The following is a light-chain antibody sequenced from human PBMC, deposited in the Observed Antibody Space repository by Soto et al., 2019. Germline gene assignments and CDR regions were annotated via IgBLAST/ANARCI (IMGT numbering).Light chain of an antibody. V-gene: IGLV2-8*01. CDR2: EVT. CDR3: SSFAGSNNLV. CDR1: SSDVGGYNY. Sequence: QSALTQPPSASGSPGQSVTISCTGTSSDVGGYNYVSWYQQHPGKAPKLMIYEVTKRASGVPDRFSGSKSGNTASLTVSGLQADDEADYYCSSFAGSNNLVFAGGTKLTVL. J-gene: IGLJ2*01.